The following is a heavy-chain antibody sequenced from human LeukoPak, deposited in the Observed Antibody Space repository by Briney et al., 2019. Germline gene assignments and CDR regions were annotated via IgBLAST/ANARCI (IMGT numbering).Heavy chain of an antibody. V-gene: IGHV4-34*01. CDR1: GGSFSGYF. Sequence: PSETLSLTCVVYGGSFSGYFWSWIRQPPGKGLEWSGEITPSGSTNYNPSLKSRVSISIDTSKKKLSLRLTSVTAADSAVYYCASSFYYDSRDYWGQGTLVTVSA. CDR3: ASSFYYDSRDY. D-gene: IGHD3-22*01. J-gene: IGHJ4*02. CDR2: ITPSGST.